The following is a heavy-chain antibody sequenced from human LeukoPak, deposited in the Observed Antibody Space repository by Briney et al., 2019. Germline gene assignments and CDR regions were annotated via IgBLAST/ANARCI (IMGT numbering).Heavy chain of an antibody. J-gene: IGHJ4*02. CDR3: ARDWRGITFGGVIANGFDY. V-gene: IGHV1-2*02. CDR2: INPNSGGT. Sequence: ASVKVSCKASGYTFTGYYMHWVRQAPGQGLEWMGWINPNSGGTNYAQKFQGRVTMTRDMSTSTVYMELSSLRSEDTAVYYCARDWRGITFGGVIANGFDYWGQGTLVTVSS. CDR1: GYTFTGYY. D-gene: IGHD3-16*02.